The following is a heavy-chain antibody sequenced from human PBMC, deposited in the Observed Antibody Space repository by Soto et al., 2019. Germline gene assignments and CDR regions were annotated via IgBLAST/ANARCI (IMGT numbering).Heavy chain of an antibody. Sequence: GGSLRLSCAASGFTFSGYGMHWVRQAPGKGLEWVAVISFDGSNKYYAESVKGRFTISRDNSKNTVYLQMNSLRAEDTAVYHCAKALYYYDKSGANFAFDMWGQGTMVTVSS. CDR3: AKALYYYDKSGANFAFDM. D-gene: IGHD3-22*01. CDR2: ISFDGSNK. V-gene: IGHV3-30*18. J-gene: IGHJ3*02. CDR1: GFTFSGYG.